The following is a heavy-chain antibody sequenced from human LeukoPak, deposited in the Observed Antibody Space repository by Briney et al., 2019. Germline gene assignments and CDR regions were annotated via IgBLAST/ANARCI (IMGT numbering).Heavy chain of an antibody. J-gene: IGHJ4*02. D-gene: IGHD3-3*01. Sequence: SETLSLTCAVSGYSISIAYYWGWIRQPPGKGLEWIGRIFRGGSTSYNPSLKSRLTMSMDTSKNQFSLQLTSVTAADTAVYYCARYDSRGSGSTQLEYWGQGILVAISS. CDR2: IFRGGST. CDR1: GYSISIAYY. V-gene: IGHV4-38-2*01. CDR3: ARYDSRGSGSTQLEY.